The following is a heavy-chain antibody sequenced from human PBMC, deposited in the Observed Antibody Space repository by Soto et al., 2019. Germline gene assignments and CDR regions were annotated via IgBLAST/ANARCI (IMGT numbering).Heavy chain of an antibody. V-gene: IGHV4-34*01. J-gene: IGHJ4*02. CDR1: GGSFSGYY. D-gene: IGHD2-8*02. CDR3: ARDKITGLFDY. CDR2: INHSGST. Sequence: SETLCLTCAVYGGSFSGYYWTWIRQPPGTGLEWIGEINHSGSTNYNPSLKSRVTISVDTSKNQFSLKLTSVTAADTAVYYCARDKITGLFDYWGQGTLVTXSS.